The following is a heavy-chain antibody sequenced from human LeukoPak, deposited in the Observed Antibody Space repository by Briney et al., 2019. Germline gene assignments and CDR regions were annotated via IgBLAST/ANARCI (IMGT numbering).Heavy chain of an antibody. CDR1: GFTVSSNY. CDR2: IYSGGST. Sequence: GGSLRLSYAVSGFTVSSNYMSWVRQSPGKGLEWVSIIYSGGSTYYADSVKGRFTISRDNSKNTLYLQMNSLRAEDTAVYYCARVGYTGTWYSSPPFDYWGQGTLVTVSS. J-gene: IGHJ4*02. D-gene: IGHD6-13*01. CDR3: ARVGYTGTWYSSPPFDY. V-gene: IGHV3-66*01.